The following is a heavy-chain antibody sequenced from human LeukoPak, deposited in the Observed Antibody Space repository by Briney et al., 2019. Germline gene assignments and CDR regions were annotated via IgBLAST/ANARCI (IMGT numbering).Heavy chain of an antibody. J-gene: IGHJ4*02. CDR1: GYTFTGYY. D-gene: IGHD6-13*01. CDR3: ARDQMYSRGKNDY. V-gene: IGHV1-2*02. CDR2: INPNSGGT. Sequence: ASVTVSFKASGYTFTGYYMHWVRQAPGQGLEWMGWINPNSGGTNYAQKFQGRVTMTRDTSISTAYMELSSLRSEDTAVYYCARDQMYSRGKNDYWGQGTLVTVSS.